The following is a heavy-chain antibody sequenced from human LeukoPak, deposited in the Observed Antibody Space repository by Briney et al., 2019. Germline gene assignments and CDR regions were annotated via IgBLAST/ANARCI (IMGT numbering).Heavy chain of an antibody. V-gene: IGHV4-34*01. CDR1: GGSFSGYY. Sequence: KPSETLSLTCAIYGGSFSGYYWSWIRQPPRNGLEWIGEINHSGSTNYNPSLKSRVTISVDTSKNQFSLKLSSVTAADTAVYYCARDSNWYSSWGRNRPIDYWGQGTLVTVSS. J-gene: IGHJ4*02. D-gene: IGHD6-13*01. CDR3: ARDSNWYSSWGRNRPIDY. CDR2: INHSGST.